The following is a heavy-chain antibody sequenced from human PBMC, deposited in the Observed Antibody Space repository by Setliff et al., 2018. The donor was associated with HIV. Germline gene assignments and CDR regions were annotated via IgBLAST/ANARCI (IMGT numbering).Heavy chain of an antibody. V-gene: IGHV5-51*01. J-gene: IGHJ4*02. CDR2: IYPGDSDS. CDR1: GYSFVDFW. CDR3: VRYIGAAAGYIDH. D-gene: IGHD6-25*01. Sequence: LGESLKISCHLPGYSFVDFWIGWVRQMPGKGLEWVGFIYPGDSDSRYSPSFRGQVTISADKSTTTAYLDWASLKASDTAMYYCVRYIGAAAGYIDHWGQGTLVTVSS.